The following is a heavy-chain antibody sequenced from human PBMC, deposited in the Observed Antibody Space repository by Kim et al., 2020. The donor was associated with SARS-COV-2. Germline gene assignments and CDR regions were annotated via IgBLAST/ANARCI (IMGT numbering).Heavy chain of an antibody. CDR2: INAGNGNT. Sequence: ASVKVSCKASGYTFTSYAMHWVRQALGQRLEWMGWINAGNGNTKYSQKFQGRVTITRDTSASTAYMELSSLRSEDTAVYYCARVVQYSSSSLEDRFDYWGQGTLVTVSS. D-gene: IGHD6-6*01. V-gene: IGHV1-3*01. J-gene: IGHJ4*02. CDR1: GYTFTSYA. CDR3: ARVVQYSSSSLEDRFDY.